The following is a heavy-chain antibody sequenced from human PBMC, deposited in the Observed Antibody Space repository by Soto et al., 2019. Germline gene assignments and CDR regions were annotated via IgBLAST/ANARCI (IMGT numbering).Heavy chain of an antibody. J-gene: IGHJ4*02. D-gene: IGHD6-19*01. V-gene: IGHV3-23*01. CDR1: GFNFKSYD. Sequence: EVQLLESGGGLVQPGGSLRLSCAASGFNFKSYDMCWVRQAPGKGQEWVSFVSTSGGRTEYADFVRGRFTISRDNAENTLSLQMTSLAVDDTAVYYCVRKGYETGWYDDQGGQGTLVTVSS. CDR3: VRKGYETGWYDDQ. CDR2: VSTSGGRT.